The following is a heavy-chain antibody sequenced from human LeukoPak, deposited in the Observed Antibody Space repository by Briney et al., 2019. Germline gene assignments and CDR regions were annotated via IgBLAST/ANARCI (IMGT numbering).Heavy chain of an antibody. Sequence: SETLSLTCAVYGGSFSGYYWSWIRQPPGKGLEWIGEINHSGSTNCNPSLKSRVTISVDTSKNQFSLKLSSVTAADTAVYYCARGSGLGYYDSSGYRSYFDYWGQGTLVTVSS. CDR3: ARGSGLGYYDSSGYRSYFDY. D-gene: IGHD3-22*01. V-gene: IGHV4-34*01. CDR2: INHSGST. CDR1: GGSFSGYY. J-gene: IGHJ4*02.